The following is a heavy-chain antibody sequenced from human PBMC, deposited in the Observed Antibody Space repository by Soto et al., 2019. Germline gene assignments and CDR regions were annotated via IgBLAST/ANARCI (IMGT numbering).Heavy chain of an antibody. CDR3: AREFGSSSGAFDI. J-gene: IGHJ3*02. V-gene: IGHV4-30-4*01. CDR1: GDSISSGDYY. D-gene: IGHD6-6*01. Sequence: QVQLHESGPGLVKPSQTLSLTCTVSGDSISSGDYYWSWIRQPPGKGLEWIGYIYYSGSTYYNPSLKSRVTISVDTSKNQFSLKLSSVTAADTAVYYCAREFGSSSGAFDIWGQGTMVTVSS. CDR2: IYYSGST.